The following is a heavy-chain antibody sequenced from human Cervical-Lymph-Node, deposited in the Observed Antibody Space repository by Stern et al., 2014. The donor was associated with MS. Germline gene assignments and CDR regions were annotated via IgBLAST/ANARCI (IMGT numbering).Heavy chain of an antibody. CDR1: GGSISSGGYY. J-gene: IGHJ5*02. CDR2: IYYSGST. V-gene: IGHV4-31*03. Sequence: QLQLQESGPGLVKPSQTLSLTCTVSGGSISSGGYYWSWIRQHPGKGLEWIGYIYYSGSTYYNPSLKSRVTISVDTSKNQFSLKLSSVTAADTAVYYCARGHYDFWSGYSPGIWFDPWGQGTLVTVSS. CDR3: ARGHYDFWSGYSPGIWFDP. D-gene: IGHD3-3*01.